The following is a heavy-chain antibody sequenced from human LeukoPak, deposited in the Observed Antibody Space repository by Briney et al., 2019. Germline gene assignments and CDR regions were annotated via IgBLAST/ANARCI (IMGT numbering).Heavy chain of an antibody. D-gene: IGHD6-19*01. CDR1: GFSFSAYI. CDR3: TRRYGGHSGWAGYHDS. V-gene: IGHV3-64*01. Sequence: GGSLRLSCVASGFSFSAYIMHWVRQAPGKGLEYVSAIRSDGSSTFYPNSVKGRFTISRGNSKSTLYLQMGSLRAEDTAVYYCTRRYGGHSGWAGYHDSWGQGTLVTVSS. CDR2: IRSDGSST. J-gene: IGHJ4*02.